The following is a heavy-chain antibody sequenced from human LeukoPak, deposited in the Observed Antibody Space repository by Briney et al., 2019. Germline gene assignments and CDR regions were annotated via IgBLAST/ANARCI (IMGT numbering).Heavy chain of an antibody. V-gene: IGHV3-74*01. D-gene: IGHD4-17*01. CDR2: INSDGSST. J-gene: IGHJ4*02. CDR1: GFTFSSYW. Sequence: QPGRSLRLSCAASGFTFSSYWMHWVRQAPGKGLVWVSRINSDGSSTSYADSVKGRFTISRDNAKNTLYLQMNSLRAEDTAVYYCAREDYGDYGLDYWGQGTLVTVSS. CDR3: AREDYGDYGLDY.